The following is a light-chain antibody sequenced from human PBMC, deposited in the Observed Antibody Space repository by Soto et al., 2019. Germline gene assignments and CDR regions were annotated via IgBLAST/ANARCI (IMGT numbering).Light chain of an antibody. CDR3: SSCRGSTALV. Sequence: QSVLTQPASVSGSPGQSITISCTGTSSDVGGYNFVSWYQQRPGKAPKLMIYEVSNRTSGVSNRFSGSKSGNTASLTISGLQVEDEADYYCSSCRGSTALVFGGGTKLTVL. V-gene: IGLV2-14*03. CDR2: EVS. CDR1: SSDVGGYNF. J-gene: IGLJ3*02.